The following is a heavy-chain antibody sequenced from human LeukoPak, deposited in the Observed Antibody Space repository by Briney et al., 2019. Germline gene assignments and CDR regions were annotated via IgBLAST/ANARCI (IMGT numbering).Heavy chain of an antibody. V-gene: IGHV1-2*02. J-gene: IGHJ3*01. CDR3: ARVRTKTIFGASDAFDL. D-gene: IGHD3-3*01. CDR2: INPNTGGT. Sequence: ASVKVSCEASGYSFTGYYIHWARQAPGQGLAWMGWINPNTGGTNFAPKFQSRLTLTSDTPMRTAYMELSSLKSDDTAVYYCARVRTKTIFGASDAFDLWGQGTLVTVSS. CDR1: GYSFTGYY.